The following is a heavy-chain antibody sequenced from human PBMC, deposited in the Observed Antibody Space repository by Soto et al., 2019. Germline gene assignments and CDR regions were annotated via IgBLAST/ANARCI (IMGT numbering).Heavy chain of an antibody. CDR1: GFTFSSYA. J-gene: IGHJ4*02. V-gene: IGHV3-30-3*01. CDR3: ARELGRSAAGTGGFDY. Sequence: QVQLVESGGGVVQPGRSLRLSCAASGFTFSSYAMHWVRQAPGKGLEWVAVISYDGSNKYYADSVKGRFTISRDNSKNTLYLRMNSLRAEDTAVYYCARELGRSAAGTGGFDYWGQGTLVTVSS. CDR2: ISYDGSNK. D-gene: IGHD6-13*01.